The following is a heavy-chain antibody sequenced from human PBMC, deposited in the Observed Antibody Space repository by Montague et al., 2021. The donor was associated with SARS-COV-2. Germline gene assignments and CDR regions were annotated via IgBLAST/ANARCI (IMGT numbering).Heavy chain of an antibody. Sequence: SLRLSCAASGFTFSSYSMNWVRQAPGKGLEWVSSISSSSSYIYYADSVKGRFTISRDNAKNSLYLQMNSLRAEDTAVYYCARDAHYDILNGYFGYWGQGTLVTVSS. J-gene: IGHJ4*02. CDR3: ARDAHYDILNGYFGY. CDR2: ISSSSSYI. V-gene: IGHV3-21*01. CDR1: GFTFSSYS. D-gene: IGHD3-9*01.